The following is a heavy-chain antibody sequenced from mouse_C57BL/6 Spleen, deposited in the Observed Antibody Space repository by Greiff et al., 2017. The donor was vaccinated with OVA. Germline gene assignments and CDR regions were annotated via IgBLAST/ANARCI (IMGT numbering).Heavy chain of an antibody. J-gene: IGHJ4*01. V-gene: IGHV1-54*01. CDR3: ARSWDEAMDY. Sequence: QVQLQQSGAELVRPGTSVKVSCKASGYAFTNYLLEWVKQRPGQGLEWIGVINPGSGGTNYNEKFKGKATLTADKSSSTAYMQLSSLTSEDSAVYFCARSWDEAMDYWGQGTSVTVSS. CDR1: GYAFTNYL. D-gene: IGHD4-1*01. CDR2: INPGSGGT.